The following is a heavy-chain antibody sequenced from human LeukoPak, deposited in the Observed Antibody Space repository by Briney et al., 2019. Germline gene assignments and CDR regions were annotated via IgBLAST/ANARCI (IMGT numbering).Heavy chain of an antibody. V-gene: IGHV1-46*03. CDR1: GYTFTSYY. D-gene: IGHD6-6*01. Sequence: ASVKVSCKASGYTFTSYYMHWVRQAPGQGLEWMGIINPSGGSTSYAQKFQGRVTMTRDTSTSTVYMELSSLRSEDTAVYYCARVPIAARIAYYFDYWGQGTLVTVSS. CDR2: INPSGGST. CDR3: ARVPIAARIAYYFDY. J-gene: IGHJ4*02.